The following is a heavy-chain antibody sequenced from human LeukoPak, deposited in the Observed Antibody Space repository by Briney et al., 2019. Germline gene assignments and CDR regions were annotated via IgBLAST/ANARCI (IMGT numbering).Heavy chain of an antibody. CDR3: AKDPGVVPAHYFDY. Sequence: GGSLRLSCAASGFTFSSYAMNWVRQGPGKGLEWVSGTGSTGASTFYADSVKGRFTVSRDNSKNTLSLQMNSLRAEDTAVYYCAKDPGVVPAHYFDYWGQGTLVTVSS. V-gene: IGHV3-23*01. J-gene: IGHJ4*02. CDR1: GFTFSSYA. D-gene: IGHD2-2*01. CDR2: TGSTGAST.